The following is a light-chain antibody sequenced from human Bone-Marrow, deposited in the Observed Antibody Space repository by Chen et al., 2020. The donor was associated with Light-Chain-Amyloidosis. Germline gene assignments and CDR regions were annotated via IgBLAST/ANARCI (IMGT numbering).Light chain of an antibody. CDR3: QVWDSNSDQVV. V-gene: IGLV3-21*02. Sequence: SYVLTQPPSVSVAPGPTASITCGGNNIGRYSVPWYQQKPGQAPALVVCDDTDRPSGIPERFSGSNSGDTATLTISRVEAGDEADFYCQVWDSNSDQVVFGGGTKLTVL. CDR1: NIGRYS. J-gene: IGLJ2*01. CDR2: DDT.